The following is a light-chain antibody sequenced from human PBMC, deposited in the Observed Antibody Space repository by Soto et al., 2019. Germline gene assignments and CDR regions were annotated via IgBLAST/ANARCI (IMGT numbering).Light chain of an antibody. CDR2: GAS. CDR1: QRLSASD. V-gene: IGKV3-15*01. J-gene: IGKJ1*01. Sequence: EIVLTQSPGTLSLSPGQRATLSCSASQRLSASDIAWYQQKPGQAPRLLIYGASTRATGIPARFSGSGSGTEFTLTISSLQSEDFAVYYCQQYNNWPRTFGQGTKVDI. CDR3: QQYNNWPRT.